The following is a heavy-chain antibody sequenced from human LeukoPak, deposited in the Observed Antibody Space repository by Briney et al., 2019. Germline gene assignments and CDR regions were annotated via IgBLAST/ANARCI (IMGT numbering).Heavy chain of an antibody. J-gene: IGHJ6*03. D-gene: IGHD3-3*01. CDR1: GGTFSSYA. V-gene: IGHV1-69*13. CDR2: IIPIFGTA. CDR3: ARARAYDFWSGYKSNYYYYMDV. Sequence: SVKVSCKASGGTFSSYAISWVRQAPGQGLEWIGGIIPIFGTANYAQKFQGRVTITADESTSTAYMELSSLRSEDTAVYYCARARAYDFWSGYKSNYYYYMDVWGKGTTVTVSS.